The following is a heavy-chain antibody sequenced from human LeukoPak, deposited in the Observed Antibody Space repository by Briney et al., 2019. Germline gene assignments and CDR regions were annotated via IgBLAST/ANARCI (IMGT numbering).Heavy chain of an antibody. D-gene: IGHD5-18*01. V-gene: IGHV4-39*01. Sequence: SETLSLTCTVSGGSISSSSYYWGWIRQPPGTGLEWIGSIYYSGSTYYNPSLKSRVTISVDTSKNEFSLKLSSVTAADTSVYYCAIPGHSYGATWFDPWGQGTLVTVSS. CDR1: GGSISSSSYY. J-gene: IGHJ5*02. CDR3: AIPGHSYGATWFDP. CDR2: IYYSGST.